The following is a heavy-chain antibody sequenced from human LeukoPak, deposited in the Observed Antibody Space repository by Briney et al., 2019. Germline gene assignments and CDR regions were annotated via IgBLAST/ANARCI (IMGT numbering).Heavy chain of an antibody. J-gene: IGHJ4*02. V-gene: IGHV3-21*01. CDR1: GFTFSTYT. Sequence: GGSLRLSCAASGFTFSTYTMNWVRQAPGKGLEWVSSISSSSSDIFYADSVKGRFTISRDNAENSLYLQMNSLRAEDTAVYYCARGEVRAPDYWGQGTLVTVSS. CDR2: ISSSSSDI. D-gene: IGHD3-10*01. CDR3: ARGEVRAPDY.